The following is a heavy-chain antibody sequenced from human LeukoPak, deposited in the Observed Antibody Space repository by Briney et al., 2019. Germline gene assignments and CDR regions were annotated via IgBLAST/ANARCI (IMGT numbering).Heavy chain of an antibody. CDR2: ISGSGGST. V-gene: IGHV3-23*01. CDR3: AKIKDRDFWSTNYYYYYMDV. CDR1: GFTFSSYA. Sequence: GGSPRLSCAASGFTFSSYAMSWVRQAPGKGLEWVSAISGSGGSTYYADSVKGRFTISRDNSKNTLYLQMNSLRAEDTAVYYCAKIKDRDFWSTNYYYYYMDVWGKGTTVTVSS. D-gene: IGHD3-3*01. J-gene: IGHJ6*03.